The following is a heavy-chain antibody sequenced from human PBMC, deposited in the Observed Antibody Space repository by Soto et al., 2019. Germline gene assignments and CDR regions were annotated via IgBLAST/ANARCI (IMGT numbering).Heavy chain of an antibody. V-gene: IGHV4-31*03. J-gene: IGHJ4*02. Sequence: QVQLQESGPGLVKPSQTLSLTCTVSGGSISSGGYYWSWIRQHPGKGLEWIGYIYYSGSTYYNPTLKSRVTRSVDTSKNQFSLKLSSVTAADTAVYYCARVEDHGDEGYYFDYWGQGTLVTVSS. CDR1: GGSISSGGYY. CDR3: ARVEDHGDEGYYFDY. D-gene: IGHD4-17*01. CDR2: IYYSGST.